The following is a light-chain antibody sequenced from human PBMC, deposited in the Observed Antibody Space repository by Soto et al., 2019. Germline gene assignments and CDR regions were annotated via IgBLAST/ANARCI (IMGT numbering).Light chain of an antibody. J-gene: IGKJ1*01. Sequence: EIVMTQSPATLSVSRGERATLSCRASQSVNTDLAWYQQKPGQAPRLLIYGASTRAAGIPARFSGSGSGTEFPLTISSLQSEDFAVYYCQQYNNWPPWTFGQGTRVEIK. CDR1: QSVNTD. CDR2: GAS. V-gene: IGKV3-15*01. CDR3: QQYNNWPPWT.